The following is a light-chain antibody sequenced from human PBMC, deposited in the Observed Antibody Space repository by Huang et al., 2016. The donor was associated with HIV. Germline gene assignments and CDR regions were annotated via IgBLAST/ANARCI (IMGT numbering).Light chain of an antibody. CDR1: QSLSSRY. J-gene: IGKJ2*01. CDR2: DAS. CDR3: QQYGSSPPYT. Sequence: DIVLTQSPGTLSLSPGERATLSCRASQSLSSRYLAWYHQRPGQAPRLLIYDASTRATGIPERFSGSGSGTDFTLTISRLEPEDFVVYYCQQYGSSPPYTFGQGTKLEIK. V-gene: IGKV3-20*01.